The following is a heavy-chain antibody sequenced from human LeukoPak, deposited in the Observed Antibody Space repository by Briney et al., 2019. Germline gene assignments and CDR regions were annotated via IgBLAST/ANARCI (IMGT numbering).Heavy chain of an antibody. Sequence: PSETLSLTCTVSGGSISSSYWSWIRQPPGKGLEWIGEINHSGSTGYNPSLKSRVTISVDTSKNQYSLKLSSVTAADTAVYYCASVSSALLWFGRNYGMDVWGQGTTVTVSS. CDR3: ASVSSALLWFGRNYGMDV. V-gene: IGHV4-34*01. CDR1: GGSISSSY. CDR2: INHSGST. J-gene: IGHJ6*02. D-gene: IGHD3-10*01.